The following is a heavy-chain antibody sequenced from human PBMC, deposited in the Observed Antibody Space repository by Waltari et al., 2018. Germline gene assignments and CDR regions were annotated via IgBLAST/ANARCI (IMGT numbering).Heavy chain of an antibody. Sequence: EVHLLESGGGLVQTGGALRLSCGASGFTFSSYGMSWVRMAPGKGLEWVSSISGGGTTYYANSVKGRFTISRDNSKNTVNLQMNSLRVEDTAVYYCAKDCITISALDTWGQGTLVTVSS. CDR1: GFTFSSYG. V-gene: IGHV3-23*01. D-gene: IGHD3-3*01. CDR2: ISGGGTT. CDR3: AKDCITISALDT. J-gene: IGHJ5*02.